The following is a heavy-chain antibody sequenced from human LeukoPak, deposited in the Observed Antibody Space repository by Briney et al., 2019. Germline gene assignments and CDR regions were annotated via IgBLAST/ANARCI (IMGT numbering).Heavy chain of an antibody. CDR3: ARDKAVAGQKYYYYYGMDV. CDR1: GFPFSSYW. V-gene: IGHV3-7*03. J-gene: IGHJ6*04. D-gene: IGHD6-19*01. Sequence: GGSLRLSCAVSGFPFSSYWMSWVRQAPGKGLEWVANIKQDGSEKYYVDSVKGRFTISRDNAKNSLYLQMNSLRAEDTAVYYCARDKAVAGQKYYYYYGMDVWGKGTTVTVSS. CDR2: IKQDGSEK.